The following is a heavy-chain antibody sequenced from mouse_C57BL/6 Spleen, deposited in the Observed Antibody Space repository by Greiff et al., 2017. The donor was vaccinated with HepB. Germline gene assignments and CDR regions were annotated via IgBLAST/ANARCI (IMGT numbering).Heavy chain of an antibody. CDR3: AREYDYDEWGFDY. CDR2: INPSSGYT. J-gene: IGHJ2*01. D-gene: IGHD2-4*01. CDR1: GYTFTSYT. V-gene: IGHV1-4*01. Sequence: LQESGAELARPGASVKMSCKASGYTFTSYTMHWVKQRPGQGLEWIGYINPSSGYTKYNQKFKDKATLTADKSSSTAYMQLSSLTSEDSAVYYCAREYDYDEWGFDYWGQGTTLTVSS.